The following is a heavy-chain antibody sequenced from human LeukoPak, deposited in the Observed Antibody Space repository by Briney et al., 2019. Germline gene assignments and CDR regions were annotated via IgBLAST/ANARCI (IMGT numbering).Heavy chain of an antibody. CDR2: ISDRGGST. Sequence: PGGSLRLSCAASGYIFSRYGMTWVRQAQGQGLEWVASISDRGGSTYYADSVKDRFTISRDNSKNTLYLQMNSLRAEDTAVYYCAKDRWGSADFWDHWGQGTRVTVSS. V-gene: IGHV3-23*01. D-gene: IGHD7-27*01. CDR3: AKDRWGSADFWDH. CDR1: GYIFSRYG. J-gene: IGHJ4*02.